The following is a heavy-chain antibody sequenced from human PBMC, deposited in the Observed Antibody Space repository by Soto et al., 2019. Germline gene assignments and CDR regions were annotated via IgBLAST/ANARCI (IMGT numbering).Heavy chain of an antibody. V-gene: IGHV4-39*01. D-gene: IGHD4-17*01. Sequence: PSETLSLTCTVSGVSISSSSYYWVLIRQPPGKGLEWIGSIYYSGSTYYNPSLKSRVTISVDTSKNQFSLKLSSVTAADTAVYYCARQSTTVTPIDYWGQGTLVTVSS. J-gene: IGHJ4*02. CDR1: GVSISSSSYY. CDR3: ARQSTTVTPIDY. CDR2: IYYSGST.